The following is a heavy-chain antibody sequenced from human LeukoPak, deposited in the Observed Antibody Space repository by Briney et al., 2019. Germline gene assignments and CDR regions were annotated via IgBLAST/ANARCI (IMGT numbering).Heavy chain of an antibody. CDR2: ISYDGSNK. Sequence: GGSLRLSCAASGFTFSSYAMHWVRQAPGKGLEWVAVISYDGSNKYYADSVKGRFTISRDNSKNTLYLQMNSLRAEDTAVYYCAREPHYYGMDVWGQGTTVTVSS. CDR3: AREPHYYGMDV. CDR1: GFTFSSYA. V-gene: IGHV3-30-3*01. J-gene: IGHJ6*02.